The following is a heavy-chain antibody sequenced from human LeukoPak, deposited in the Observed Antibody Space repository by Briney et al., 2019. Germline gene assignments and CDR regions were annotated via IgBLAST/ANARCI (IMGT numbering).Heavy chain of an antibody. D-gene: IGHD1-26*01. J-gene: IGHJ4*02. CDR2: ISHDGRNQ. Sequence: GGSLRLSCAASGFALSTSGMHWARQAPAKGLEWVALISHDGRNQSSADSVKGRVTISRDNSKNTLYLQMNSLRAEDTAVYYCAKPRVGAFDYWGQGTLVTVSS. V-gene: IGHV3-30*18. CDR3: AKPRVGAFDY. CDR1: GFALSTSG.